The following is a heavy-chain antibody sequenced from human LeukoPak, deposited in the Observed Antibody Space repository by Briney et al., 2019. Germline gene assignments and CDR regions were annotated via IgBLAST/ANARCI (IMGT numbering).Heavy chain of an antibody. Sequence: SVKVSCKASGYTFTSYDINWVRQATGQGLEWMGGIIPIFGTANYAQKFQGRVTITADKSTSTAYTELSGLRSEDTAVYYCASGPVTYYYMDVWGKGTTVTVSS. J-gene: IGHJ6*03. CDR1: GYTFTSYD. D-gene: IGHD4-17*01. CDR3: ASGPVTYYYMDV. CDR2: IIPIFGTA. V-gene: IGHV1-69*06.